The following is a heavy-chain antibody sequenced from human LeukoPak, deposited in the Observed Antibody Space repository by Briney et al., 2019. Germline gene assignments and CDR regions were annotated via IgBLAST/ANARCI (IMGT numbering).Heavy chain of an antibody. V-gene: IGHV4-34*01. CDR3: ARGKEVATITESANWFDP. D-gene: IGHD5-12*01. J-gene: IGHJ5*02. CDR2: INHSGST. Sequence: SETLSLTCAVYGGSFSGYYWSRIRQPPGKGLEWIGEINHSGSTNYNPSLKSRVTISVDTSKNQFSLKLSSVTAADTAVYYCARGKEVATITESANWFDPWGQGTLVTVSS. CDR1: GGSFSGYY.